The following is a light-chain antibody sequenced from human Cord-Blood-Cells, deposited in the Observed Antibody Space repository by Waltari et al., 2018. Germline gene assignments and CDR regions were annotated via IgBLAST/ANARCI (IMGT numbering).Light chain of an antibody. CDR2: GAS. Sequence: EIVLTPSPGTLSLSPGERPTLPCRASQSVSSSYLAWYPQKPGQAPRLPIYGASSRATGIPDRFSGSGSGTDFTLTISRLEPEDFAVYYCQQYGSSPNSFGQGTKLEIK. V-gene: IGKV3-20*01. J-gene: IGKJ2*03. CDR1: QSVSSSY. CDR3: QQYGSSPNS.